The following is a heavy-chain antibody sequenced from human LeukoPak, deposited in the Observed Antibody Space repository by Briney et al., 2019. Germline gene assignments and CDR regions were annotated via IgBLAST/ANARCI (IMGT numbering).Heavy chain of an antibody. D-gene: IGHD3-3*01. CDR1: GFTFGKHW. Sequence: GGSLTLSCVASGFTFGKHWMRWVRQAPGKGLEWVAKIKLDGSEKNYVDSVKGRFTISRDNTKSSLYLQMNSLRAEDTAVFYCARDQYDTWSRRGNFDSWGQGALVIVSS. CDR3: ARDQYDTWSRRGNFDS. J-gene: IGHJ4*02. CDR2: IKLDGSEK. V-gene: IGHV3-7*03.